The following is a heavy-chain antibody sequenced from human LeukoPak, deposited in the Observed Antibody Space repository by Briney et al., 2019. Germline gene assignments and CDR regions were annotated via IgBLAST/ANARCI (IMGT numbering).Heavy chain of an antibody. CDR1: GGSISSGDFY. V-gene: IGHV4-30-4*01. J-gene: IGHJ4*02. D-gene: IGHD6-19*01. Sequence: PSETLSLTCTVSGGSISSGDFYWSWIRQPPGKGLEWIGYFFYSGSTYYNPSLKSRVTISVDTSKNQFSLKLSSVTAADTAVYYCARQISGIAVAGTRGDFDYWGQGTLVTVSS. CDR3: ARQISGIAVAGTRGDFDY. CDR2: FFYSGST.